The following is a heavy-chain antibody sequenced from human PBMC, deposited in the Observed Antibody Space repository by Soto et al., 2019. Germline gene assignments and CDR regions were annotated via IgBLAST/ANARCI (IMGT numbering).Heavy chain of an antibody. Sequence: GGSLRLSCAASGFTFSSYSMNWVRQAPGKGLEWVSSISSSSSYIYYADSVKGRFTISRDNAKNSLYLQMNSLRAEDTAVYYCAREDLLWFGELGSLRWFDPWGQGTLVTVSS. CDR1: GFTFSSYS. J-gene: IGHJ5*02. CDR3: AREDLLWFGELGSLRWFDP. V-gene: IGHV3-21*01. CDR2: ISSSSSYI. D-gene: IGHD3-10*01.